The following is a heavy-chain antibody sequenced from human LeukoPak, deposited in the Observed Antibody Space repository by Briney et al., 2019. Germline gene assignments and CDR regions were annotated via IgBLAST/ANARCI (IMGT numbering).Heavy chain of an antibody. J-gene: IGHJ6*03. CDR3: ARDLIDHYYYYYYYMDV. D-gene: IGHD2-21*01. Sequence: SQTLSLTCTVSGGSISSGDYYWSWIRQPPGKGLEWIGYIYYSGSTYYNPSLKSRVTISVDTSKNQFSLKLSSVTAADTAVYYCARDLIDHYYYYYYYMDVWGKGTTVTVPS. CDR1: GGSISSGDYY. V-gene: IGHV4-30-4*08. CDR2: IYYSGST.